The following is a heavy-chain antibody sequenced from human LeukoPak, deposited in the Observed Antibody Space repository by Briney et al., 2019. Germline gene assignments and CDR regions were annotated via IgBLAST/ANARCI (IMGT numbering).Heavy chain of an antibody. CDR3: AKILTGTGPTMDV. V-gene: IGHV3-7*03. CDR1: GFTFSGFW. Sequence: GGSLRLSCAVSGFTFSGFWMSWSRQAPGKGLEWVASINSDGSEGYYADVVKGRFTISRDNAKNSLYLQINSLRAEDTAVYYCAKILTGTGPTMDVWGQGTTVTVSS. CDR2: INSDGSEG. D-gene: IGHD1-20*01. J-gene: IGHJ6*02.